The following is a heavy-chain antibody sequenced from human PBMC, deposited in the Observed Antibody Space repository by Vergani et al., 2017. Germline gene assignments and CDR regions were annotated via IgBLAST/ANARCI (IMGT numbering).Heavy chain of an antibody. CDR1: GFTFSSYE. CDR3: ARVYCTNGVCYTGDYWYFDL. J-gene: IGHJ2*01. D-gene: IGHD2-8*01. Sequence: EVQLVESGGGLVQPGGSLRLSCAASGFTFSSYEMNWVRQAPGKGLEWVSYISSSGSTIYYADSVKGRFTISRDNAKNSLYLQMNSLRAEDTAVYYCARVYCTNGVCYTGDYWYFDLWGRGTLVTVSS. CDR2: ISSSGSTI. V-gene: IGHV3-48*03.